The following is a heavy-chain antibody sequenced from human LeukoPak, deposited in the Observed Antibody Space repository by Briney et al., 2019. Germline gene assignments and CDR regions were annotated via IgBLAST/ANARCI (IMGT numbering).Heavy chain of an antibody. Sequence: GESLKISCKGSGYNFNTYWIGRVRQMPGKGLEWMGIIYPGDSDTRYSPSFQGQVTISADKSISTVYLQWSSLKASDTAMYYCARRTGVSGPIDYWGQGTLVTVSS. CDR3: ARRTGVSGPIDY. CDR2: IYPGDSDT. D-gene: IGHD3-3*01. CDR1: GYNFNTYW. V-gene: IGHV5-51*01. J-gene: IGHJ4*02.